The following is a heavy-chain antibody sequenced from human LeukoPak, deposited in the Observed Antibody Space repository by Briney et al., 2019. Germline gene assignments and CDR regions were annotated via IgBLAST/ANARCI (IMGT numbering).Heavy chain of an antibody. J-gene: IGHJ4*02. D-gene: IGHD2-2*01. CDR1: GGSISSYF. CDR2: IYYSGST. Sequence: PSETLSLTCSVSGGSISSYFWSWIRQSPGKGLEWIGYIYYSGSTNYNPSLKSRVTISVDTSKNQFSLRLSSVTAADTAVYYCARSMGLPGVPAATLDYWGQGTLVTVTS. V-gene: IGHV4-59*01. CDR3: ARSMGLPGVPAATLDY.